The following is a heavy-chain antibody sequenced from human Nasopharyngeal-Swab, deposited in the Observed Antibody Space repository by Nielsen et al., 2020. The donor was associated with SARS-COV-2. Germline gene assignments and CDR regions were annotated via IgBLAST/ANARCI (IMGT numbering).Heavy chain of an antibody. Sequence: GESLKISCAASGFTFSSYWMHWVRQAPGKGLEWVANIKQDGSEKYYVDSVKGRFTISRDNAKNSLYLQMNSLRAEDTAVYYRAARYSSSWWDAFDIWGQGTMVTVSS. CDR2: IKQDGSEK. CDR1: GFTFSSYW. J-gene: IGHJ3*02. CDR3: AARYSSSWWDAFDI. D-gene: IGHD6-13*01. V-gene: IGHV3-7*01.